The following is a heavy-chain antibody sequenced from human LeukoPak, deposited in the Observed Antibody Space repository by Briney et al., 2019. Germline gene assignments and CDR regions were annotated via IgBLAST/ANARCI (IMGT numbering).Heavy chain of an antibody. V-gene: IGHV1-3*01. CDR2: INAGNSNT. J-gene: IGHJ4*02. D-gene: IGHD3-22*01. CDR3: ASDYYDSSGYYAFDY. Sequence: ASVTVSCKASGYTFTSYAMHWVRQAPGQRLEWMGWINAGNSNTKYSQKFQGRVTITRDTSASTAYMELSSLRSEDTAVYYCASDYYDSSGYYAFDYWGQGTLVTVSS. CDR1: GYTFTSYA.